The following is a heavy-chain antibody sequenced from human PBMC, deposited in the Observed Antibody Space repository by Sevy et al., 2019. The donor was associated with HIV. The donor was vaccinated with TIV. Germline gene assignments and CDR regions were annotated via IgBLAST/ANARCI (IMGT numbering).Heavy chain of an antibody. Sequence: GGSLRLSCAASGFTFSNVWTSWVRQASGKGLEWVARIQSKSEGGTTDYAAPVKGRFSISRDESSDTLYLQMNSLKTEDTAVYYCTTMMRLYGDPNFWYFDLWGRGTLVTVSS. J-gene: IGHJ2*01. CDR2: IQSKSEGGTT. CDR1: GFTFSNVW. V-gene: IGHV3-15*01. CDR3: TTMMRLYGDPNFWYFDL. D-gene: IGHD4-17*01.